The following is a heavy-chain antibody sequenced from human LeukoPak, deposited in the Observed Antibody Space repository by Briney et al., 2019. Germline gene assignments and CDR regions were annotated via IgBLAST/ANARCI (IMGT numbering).Heavy chain of an antibody. J-gene: IGHJ4*02. Sequence: HPRRSLRLSCAASGFTFSSYAMHWVRQAPGKGLEWVAVISYDGSNKYYADSVKGRFTISRDNSKNTLYLQMNSLRAEDTAVYYCARAYSGSYDYFDYWGQGTLVTVSS. CDR2: ISYDGSNK. D-gene: IGHD1-26*01. CDR3: ARAYSGSYDYFDY. V-gene: IGHV3-30-3*01. CDR1: GFTFSSYA.